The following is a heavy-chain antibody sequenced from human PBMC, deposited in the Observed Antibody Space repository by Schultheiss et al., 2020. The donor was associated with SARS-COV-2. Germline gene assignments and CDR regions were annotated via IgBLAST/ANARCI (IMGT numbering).Heavy chain of an antibody. J-gene: IGHJ3*02. Sequence: GGSLRLSCKGSGYSFTSYWIGWVRQMPGKGLEWMGIIYPGDSDTRYSPSFQGHVTISADKSISTAYLQWSSLKASDTAMYYCARRTFTLDGDLDDAFDIWGQGTMVTVSS. CDR1: GYSFTSYW. V-gene: IGHV5-51*01. D-gene: IGHD5-24*01. CDR2: IYPGDSDT. CDR3: ARRTFTLDGDLDDAFDI.